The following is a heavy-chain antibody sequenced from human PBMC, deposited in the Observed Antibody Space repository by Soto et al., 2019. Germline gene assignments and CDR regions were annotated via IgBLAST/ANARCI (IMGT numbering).Heavy chain of an antibody. V-gene: IGHV1-24*01. D-gene: IGHD1-7*01. CDR3: AVPHQLELLGSDGPKYHFDY. J-gene: IGHJ4*02. Sequence: ASVKVSCKLSGNTLTKLAMHWVRQAPGKGLEWMGGFDPEHGDIIYAQKFQGRVTMTEDTSTDTAYMQVGSLRSEDTAVYFCAVPHQLELLGSDGPKYHFDYWGQGTLVTVSS. CDR2: FDPEHGDI. CDR1: GNTLTKLA.